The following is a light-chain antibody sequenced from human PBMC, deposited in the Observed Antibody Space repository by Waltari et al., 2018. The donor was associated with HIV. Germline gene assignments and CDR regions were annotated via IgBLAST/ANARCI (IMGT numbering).Light chain of an antibody. CDR1: QSVLYSSNNKNY. CDR2: WAS. CDR3: QQYYNLPWT. V-gene: IGKV4-1*01. J-gene: IGKJ1*01. Sequence: DIVMTQSPDSLAVSLGERATINCKSSQSVLYSSNNKNYLVWYQQRPGQPPKLLIYWASTRESGVPDRFSGSGSGTDFTLTISSLQAEDVAVYYCQQYYNLPWTFGQGTKVETK.